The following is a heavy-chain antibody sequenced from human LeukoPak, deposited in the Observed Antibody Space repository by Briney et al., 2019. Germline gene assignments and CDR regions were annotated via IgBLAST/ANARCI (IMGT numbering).Heavy chain of an antibody. Sequence: ASVRVSCKASGYTFTSYGISWVRQAPGQGLEWMGWISAYNGNTNYAQKLQGRVTLTTDTSTSTAYMELRSLRSDDTAVYYCARALKTYYDILTGIDYWGQGTLVTVSS. CDR2: ISAYNGNT. V-gene: IGHV1-18*01. J-gene: IGHJ4*02. D-gene: IGHD3-9*01. CDR3: ARALKTYYDILTGIDY. CDR1: GYTFTSYG.